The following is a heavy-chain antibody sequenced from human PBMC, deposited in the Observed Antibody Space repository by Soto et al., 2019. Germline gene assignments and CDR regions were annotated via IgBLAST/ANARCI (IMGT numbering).Heavy chain of an antibody. CDR2: ISAYNANT. D-gene: IGHD1-26*01. Sequence: QVHLLQSGAEVKKPGASVKVSCKASGYTFTTYGIAWVRQAPEQGLEWMGWISAYNANTDYSQRLQGRVTFTTDTSTSTAHMELRSLRSDDTAVYYCARGRYLDYWGQGTLVTVSS. J-gene: IGHJ4*02. CDR1: GYTFTTYG. CDR3: ARGRYLDY. V-gene: IGHV1-18*01.